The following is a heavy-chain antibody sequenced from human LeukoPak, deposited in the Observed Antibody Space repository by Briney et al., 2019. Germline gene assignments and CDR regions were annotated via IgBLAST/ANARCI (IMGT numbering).Heavy chain of an antibody. D-gene: IGHD6-13*01. J-gene: IGHJ4*02. CDR3: ARATLIAAAVSFDY. CDR2: TYYSGST. Sequence: SETLSLTCTVSGGSISSSSYYWGWIRQPPGKGLEWIGYTYYSGSTYYNPSLKSRVTISVGTSKNQFSLKLSSVTAADTAVYYCARATLIAAAVSFDYWGQGTLVTVSS. CDR1: GGSISSSSYY. V-gene: IGHV4-30-4*08.